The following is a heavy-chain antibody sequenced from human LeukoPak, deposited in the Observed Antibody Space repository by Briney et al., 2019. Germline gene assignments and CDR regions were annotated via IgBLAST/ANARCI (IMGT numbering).Heavy chain of an antibody. CDR2: ISSSGSTI. Sequence: PGGSLRLSCAASGFTFSSYEMNWVRQAPGKGLEWVSYISSSGSTIYYADSVKGRFTISRDNSKNTLYLQMNSLRPDDTAVYYCAKDYSKTSYYGSGTYRPNWFDPWGQGTLVTVSS. J-gene: IGHJ5*02. V-gene: IGHV3-48*03. D-gene: IGHD3-10*01. CDR3: AKDYSKTSYYGSGTYRPNWFDP. CDR1: GFTFSSYE.